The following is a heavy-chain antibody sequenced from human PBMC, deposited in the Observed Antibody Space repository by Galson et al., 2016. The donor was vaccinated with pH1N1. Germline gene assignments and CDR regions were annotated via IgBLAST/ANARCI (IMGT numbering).Heavy chain of an antibody. CDR2: INPYTGDT. J-gene: IGHJ4*02. CDR3: ACMVRGDYFDY. D-gene: IGHD3-10*01. V-gene: IGHV1-18*01. CDR1: GYTFTSYG. Sequence: SVKVSRKAPGYTFTSYGISWVRQAPGQGFEWMGWINPYTGDTNYAQKLQGRVTMTTDTSTSTAYMELRSLRSDDTAVYYCACMVRGDYFDYWGQGTLVTVSS.